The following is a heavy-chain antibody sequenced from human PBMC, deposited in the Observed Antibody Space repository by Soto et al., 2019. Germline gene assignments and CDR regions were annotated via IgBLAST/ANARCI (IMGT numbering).Heavy chain of an antibody. CDR3: ATKAPPFYYYYYGMDV. CDR1: GYTFTGYY. CDR2: INPNSGGT. J-gene: IGHJ6*02. V-gene: IGHV1-2*04. Sequence: ASVKVSCKASGYTFTGYYVHWVRQAPGQGLEWMGWINPNSGGTNYAQKFQGWVTMTRDTSISTAYMELSSLRSEDTAVYYCATKAPPFYYYYYGMDVWGQGTTVTVSS.